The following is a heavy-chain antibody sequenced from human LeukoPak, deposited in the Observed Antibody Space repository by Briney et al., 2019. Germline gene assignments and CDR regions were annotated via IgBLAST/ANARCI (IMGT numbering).Heavy chain of an antibody. Sequence: ESGPTLVKPTQTLTLTCTFSGFSLSTSGVAVGWIRQPPGKALEWPALICWDDNKHYSPSLKSRLAITKDTSKNQVVLTMTNLDPVDTATYYCAHIDSDVALVRGAPDYWGQGTLVTVSS. D-gene: IGHD3-10*01. CDR2: ICWDDNK. V-gene: IGHV2-5*02. CDR3: AHIDSDVALVRGAPDY. J-gene: IGHJ4*02. CDR1: GFSLSTSGVA.